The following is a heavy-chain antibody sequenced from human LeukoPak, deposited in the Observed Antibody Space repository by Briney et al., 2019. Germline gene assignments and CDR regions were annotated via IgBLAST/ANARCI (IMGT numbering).Heavy chain of an antibody. CDR1: RGTFSSYA. CDR3: ARNGYSYGRNYYYYYGMDV. CDR2: IIPIFGTA. J-gene: IGHJ6*02. V-gene: IGHV1-69*01. D-gene: IGHD5-18*01. Sequence: SVKVSCKASRGTFSSYAISWVRQAPGQGLEWMGGIIPIFGTANYAQKFQGRVTITAGESTSTAYMELSSLRSEDTAVYYCARNGYSYGRNYYYYYGMDVWGQGTTVTVSS.